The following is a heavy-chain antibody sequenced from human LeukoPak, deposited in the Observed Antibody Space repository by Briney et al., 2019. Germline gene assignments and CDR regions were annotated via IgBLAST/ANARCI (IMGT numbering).Heavy chain of an antibody. D-gene: IGHD3-22*01. Sequence: GGSLRLSCAASGFTVSGNYMSWVRLAPGKGLEWVSVIYVGGNTDYADSVKGRFTISRDSSKNTLYLQMNSLRAEDTAVYYCARVCSSGYYTTPSYFDYWGQGTLVTVSS. CDR1: GFTVSGNY. V-gene: IGHV3-53*01. J-gene: IGHJ4*02. CDR3: ARVCSSGYYTTPSYFDY. CDR2: IYVGGNT.